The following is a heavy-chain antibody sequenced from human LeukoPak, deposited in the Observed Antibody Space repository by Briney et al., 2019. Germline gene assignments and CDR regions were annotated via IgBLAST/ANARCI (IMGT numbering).Heavy chain of an antibody. J-gene: IGHJ3*02. CDR1: GYTFTSYD. Sequence: ASVKVSCKASGYTFTSYDISWVRQAPGQGLEWMGWISPYNGHTDYARNLQGRVTMTTDTSTTTAYMELRSLTSDDTAVYFCATGYIYGRXXFDXWGQGTMVTVSS. V-gene: IGHV1-18*01. CDR3: ATGYIYGRXXFDX. D-gene: IGHD5-18*01. CDR2: ISPYNGHT.